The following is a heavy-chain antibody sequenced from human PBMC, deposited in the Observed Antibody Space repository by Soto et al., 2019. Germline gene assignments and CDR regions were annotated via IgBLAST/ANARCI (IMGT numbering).Heavy chain of an antibody. D-gene: IGHD6-13*01. Sequence: EVQLVESGGGVVQPGGSLRLSCAASGFTFDDYTMHWVRQAPGKGLEWVSLISWDGGSTYYADSVKGRFTISRDNSKNSLYLQMNKLRTEDTALYYGAKGGKIAEAVDHFDYWGQVTLVTVSS. CDR2: ISWDGGST. CDR1: GFTFDDYT. V-gene: IGHV3-43*01. CDR3: AKGGKIAEAVDHFDY. J-gene: IGHJ4*02.